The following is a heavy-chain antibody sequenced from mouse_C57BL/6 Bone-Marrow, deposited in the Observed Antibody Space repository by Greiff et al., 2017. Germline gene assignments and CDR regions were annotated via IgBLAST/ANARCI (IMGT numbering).Heavy chain of an antibody. CDR1: GFTFSSYA. V-gene: IGHV5-4*01. Sequence: VHLVESGGGLVKPGGSLKLSCAASGFTFSSYAMSWVRQTPEKRLEWVATISDGGSYTYYPDNVKGRFTISRDNAKNNLYLQMSHLKSEDTAMYYCARDPHYSNYEGFAYWGQGTLVTVSA. CDR3: ARDPHYSNYEGFAY. J-gene: IGHJ3*01. CDR2: ISDGGSYT. D-gene: IGHD2-5*01.